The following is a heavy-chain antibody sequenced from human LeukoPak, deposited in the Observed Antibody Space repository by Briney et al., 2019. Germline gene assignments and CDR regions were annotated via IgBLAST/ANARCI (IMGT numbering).Heavy chain of an antibody. CDR3: ARWTGSNPLGALDI. J-gene: IGHJ3*02. CDR1: GFTFSRHG. Sequence: GGSLRLSCVASGFTFSRHGMHWVRQAPGKGLEWVALIWFDGSREHYEDSVKGRFTISRDNSKNTVSLQMNSLRVEDTAVYFCARWTGSNPLGALDIWGPGTMVIVSP. V-gene: IGHV3-33*01. D-gene: IGHD3-16*01. CDR2: IWFDGSRE.